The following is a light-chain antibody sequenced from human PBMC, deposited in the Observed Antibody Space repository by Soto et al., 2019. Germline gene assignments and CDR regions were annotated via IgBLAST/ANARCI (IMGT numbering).Light chain of an antibody. V-gene: IGKV1-5*01. CDR1: QSINNW. Sequence: TQFPSTLSTSVGDRVTITCRASQSINNWLAWYQQKPGKAPKLLIYDASTLESGVPSRFSGSASGTEFTLTISSLRPDDFATYYCQQYNSYWTFGQGTKVDIK. J-gene: IGKJ1*01. CDR2: DAS. CDR3: QQYNSYWT.